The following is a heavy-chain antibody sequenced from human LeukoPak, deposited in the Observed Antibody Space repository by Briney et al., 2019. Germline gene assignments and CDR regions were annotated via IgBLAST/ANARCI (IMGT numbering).Heavy chain of an antibody. CDR1: GFTLTTYE. Sequence: GGSLRLSCVASGFTLTTYEMIWVRHAPGKGLEWVSYITSSSSNKYYADSVEGRFTISRDNAKNSLYLQMNSLRAEDTAVYYCATDCSSSSCLQSDHWGRGTLVTVSS. V-gene: IGHV3-48*03. D-gene: IGHD2-2*01. J-gene: IGHJ4*02. CDR3: ATDCSSSSCLQSDH. CDR2: ITSSSSNK.